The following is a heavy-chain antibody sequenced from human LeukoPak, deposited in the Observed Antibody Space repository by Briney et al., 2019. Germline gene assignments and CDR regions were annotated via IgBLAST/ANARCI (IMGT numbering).Heavy chain of an antibody. CDR2: IYHSGST. V-gene: IGHV4-30-2*01. D-gene: IGHD3-16*01. CDR1: GVSISSGGYS. CDR3: ASLFGGVTPFDY. Sequence: PSETLSLTCAVSGVSISSGGYSWSWIRQPPGKGLEWIGYIYHSGSTYYNPSLKSRVTISVDRSKNQFSLKLSSVTAADTAVYYCASLFGGVTPFDYWGQGTLVTVSS. J-gene: IGHJ4*02.